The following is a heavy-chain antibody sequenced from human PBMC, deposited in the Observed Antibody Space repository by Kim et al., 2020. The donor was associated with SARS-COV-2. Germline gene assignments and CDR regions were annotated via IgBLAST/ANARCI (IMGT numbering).Heavy chain of an antibody. V-gene: IGHV3-43D*03. Sequence: VKGRFTISRDNSKNSLYLQMNSLGAEDTALYYCAKEISGSGSYYNVGLDYWGQGTLVTVSS. J-gene: IGHJ4*02. D-gene: IGHD3-10*01. CDR3: AKEISGSGSYYNVGLDY.